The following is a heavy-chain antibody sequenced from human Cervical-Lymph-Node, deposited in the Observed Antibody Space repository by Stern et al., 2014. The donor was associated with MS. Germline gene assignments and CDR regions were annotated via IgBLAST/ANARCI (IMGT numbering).Heavy chain of an antibody. J-gene: IGHJ6*02. CDR3: ARDSHDYYRYGMDV. CDR2: ISAYNGDT. V-gene: IGHV1-18*04. Sequence: VQLVESGAEVKKPGASVKVSCEASGYTFTSNGITWMRQAPGQGLEWVGWISAYNGDTKHAKKPQGRVTMTTDTSTSTAYMELRSLRSDDTAVYYGARDSHDYYRYGMDVWGQGTTVTVSS. CDR1: GYTFTSNG.